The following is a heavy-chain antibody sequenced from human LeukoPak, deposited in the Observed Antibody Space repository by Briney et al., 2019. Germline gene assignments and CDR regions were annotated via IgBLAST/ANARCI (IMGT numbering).Heavy chain of an antibody. CDR2: INPNSGDT. V-gene: IGHV1-2*02. D-gene: IGHD6-6*01. CDR1: GYTFIGYY. Sequence: ASVKVSCKASGYTFIGYYVHWVRQAPGQGLEWMGWINPNSGDTNYAQKFQGRVTMTRDTSITTAYMELYRLRSVDTAVYYCARELALSSIAARLRFDPWGQGTLVSVSS. CDR3: ARELALSSIAARLRFDP. J-gene: IGHJ5*02.